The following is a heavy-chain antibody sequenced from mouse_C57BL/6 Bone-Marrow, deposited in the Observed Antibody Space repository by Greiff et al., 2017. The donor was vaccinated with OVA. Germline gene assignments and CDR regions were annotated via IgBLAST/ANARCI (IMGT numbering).Heavy chain of an antibody. V-gene: IGHV1-81*01. CDR2: IYPRSGNT. J-gene: IGHJ2*01. CDR1: GYTFTSYG. Sequence: VNVVESGAELARPGASVKLSCKASGYTFTSYGISWVKQRTGQGLEWIGEIYPRSGNTYYNEKFKGKATLTADKSSSTAYMELRSLTSEDSAVYVCARERYYFDYWGQGTTLTVSS. CDR3: ARERYYFDY.